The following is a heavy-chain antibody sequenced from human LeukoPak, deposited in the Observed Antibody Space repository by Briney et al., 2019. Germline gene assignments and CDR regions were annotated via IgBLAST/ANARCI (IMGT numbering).Heavy chain of an antibody. V-gene: IGHV3-21*01. CDR2: ISSGSSYI. D-gene: IGHD6-13*01. Sequence: GGSLRLSCAASGFTFSSYSMNWVRQAPGKGLEWVSSISSGSSYIYYADSAKGRFTISRDNAKNSLYLQMNSLRAEDTAVYYCLYSSSFDYWGQGTLVSVSS. J-gene: IGHJ4*02. CDR3: LYSSSFDY. CDR1: GFTFSSYS.